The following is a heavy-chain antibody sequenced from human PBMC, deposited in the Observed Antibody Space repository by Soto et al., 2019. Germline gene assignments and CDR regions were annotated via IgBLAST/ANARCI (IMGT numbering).Heavy chain of an antibody. D-gene: IGHD3-10*01. Sequence: PGGSLRLSCVTSGFTFNTYNMNWVRQAPGRGLEWVSSITGISSHIYYADSVRGRFTISRDNARNSLYLQMNSLRAEDTAVYYCARDPGVRGAPFHYCGQGTLVTVSS. CDR2: ITGISSHI. V-gene: IGHV3-21*01. CDR3: ARDPGVRGAPFHY. CDR1: GFTFNTYN. J-gene: IGHJ4*02.